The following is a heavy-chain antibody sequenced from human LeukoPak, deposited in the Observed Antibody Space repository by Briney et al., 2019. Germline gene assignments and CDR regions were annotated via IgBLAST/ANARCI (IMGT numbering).Heavy chain of an antibody. Sequence: SETLSLTCTVSGGSMSGYYWSWIRQPPGKGLEWIGYIYYSGSTNYNPSLKSRVTISVDTSKNHFSLRLSSVTAADTAVYYCARDRRYYDTSGTVYYDAMGVWGQGTTVTVSS. CDR3: ARDRRYYDTSGTVYYDAMGV. D-gene: IGHD3-22*01. CDR1: GGSMSGYY. J-gene: IGHJ6*02. V-gene: IGHV4-59*01. CDR2: IYYSGST.